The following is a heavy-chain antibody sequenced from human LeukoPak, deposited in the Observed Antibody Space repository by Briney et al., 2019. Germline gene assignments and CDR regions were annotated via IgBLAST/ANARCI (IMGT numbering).Heavy chain of an antibody. CDR3: ARRYYFVSGSYYPFDF. J-gene: IGHJ4*02. Sequence: SETLSLTCNFSGGSISDNDYSWDWIRQPPGKGLEWMGGIHYSGTTYSNPSLKSRISISVDTSKSQFSLKLRSVTAADTAVYYCARRYYFVSGSYYPFDFWGQGTLVTVSS. D-gene: IGHD3-10*01. V-gene: IGHV4-39*01. CDR1: GGSISDNDYS. CDR2: IHYSGTT.